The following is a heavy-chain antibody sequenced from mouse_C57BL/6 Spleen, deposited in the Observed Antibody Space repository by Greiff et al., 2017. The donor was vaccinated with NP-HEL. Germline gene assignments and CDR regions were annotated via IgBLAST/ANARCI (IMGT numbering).Heavy chain of an antibody. D-gene: IGHD1-3*01. Sequence: EVKVVESGEGLVKPGGSLKLSCAASGFTFSSYAMSWVRQTPEKRLEWVAYISSGGDYIYYADTVKGRFTISRDNARNTLYLQMSSLKSEDTAMYYCTREGGNSLGGAMDYWGQGTSVTVSS. J-gene: IGHJ4*01. CDR2: ISSGGDYI. CDR3: TREGGNSLGGAMDY. CDR1: GFTFSSYA. V-gene: IGHV5-9-1*02.